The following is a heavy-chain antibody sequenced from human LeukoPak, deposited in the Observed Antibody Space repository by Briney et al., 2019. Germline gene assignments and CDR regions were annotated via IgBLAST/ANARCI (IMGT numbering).Heavy chain of an antibody. CDR1: GFTVSSNY. CDR2: IYSGGST. D-gene: IGHD3-22*01. J-gene: IGHJ4*02. Sequence: PGGSLRLSCAASGFTVSSNYMSWVRQAPGKGLEWVSVIYSGGSTYYADSVKGRFTISRHNSKNTLYLQMNSLRAEDTAVYYCAKHRDNGDSSGYYDFEFWGQGTLVTVSS. V-gene: IGHV3-53*04. CDR3: AKHRDNGDSSGYYDFEF.